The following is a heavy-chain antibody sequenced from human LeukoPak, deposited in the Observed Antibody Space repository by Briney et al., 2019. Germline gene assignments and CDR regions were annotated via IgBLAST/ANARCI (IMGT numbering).Heavy chain of an antibody. Sequence: GGSLRLPCAASGFTLNDYYMSWIRQAPGKGLELIAYINYSGTSYADSVKGRFTISRDNAESSLHLQMNSLRVEDTALYYCAGGYGSGSFSAWGQGTLVTVSS. D-gene: IGHD3-10*01. CDR3: AGGYGSGSFSA. CDR1: GFTLNDYY. V-gene: IGHV3-11*01. CDR2: INYSGT. J-gene: IGHJ5*02.